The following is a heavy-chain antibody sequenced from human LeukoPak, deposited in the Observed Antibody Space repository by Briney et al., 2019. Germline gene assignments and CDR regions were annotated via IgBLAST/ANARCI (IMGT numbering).Heavy chain of an antibody. CDR1: GFTFSSYS. CDR2: ISSSSSYI. D-gene: IGHD3-10*01. Sequence: GGSLRLSCAASGFTFSSYSMNWVRQAPGKGLEWVSSISSSSSYIYHADSVKGRFTISRDNAKNSLYLQMNSLRAEDTAVYYCARDRAYGSGSYYTRGQGTLVTVSS. J-gene: IGHJ4*02. V-gene: IGHV3-21*01. CDR3: ARDRAYGSGSYYT.